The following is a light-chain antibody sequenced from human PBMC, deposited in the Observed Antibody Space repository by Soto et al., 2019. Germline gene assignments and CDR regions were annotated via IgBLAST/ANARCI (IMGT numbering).Light chain of an antibody. CDR3: SSYSRSSFYV. CDR1: SSDVGGYIY. CDR2: EVS. V-gene: IGLV2-14*01. J-gene: IGLJ1*01. Sequence: QSSLTQPPSVSGSPGQSITISCTGTSSDVGGYIYVSWYQQHPGKAPKLMIYEVSNRPSGVSNRFSGSKSGNTASLTISGLQAEDEADSYCSSYSRSSFYVFGTGTKVTVL.